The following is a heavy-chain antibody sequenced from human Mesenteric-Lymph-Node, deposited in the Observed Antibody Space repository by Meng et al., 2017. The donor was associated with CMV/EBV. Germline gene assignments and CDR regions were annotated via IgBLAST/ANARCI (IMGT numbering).Heavy chain of an antibody. CDR2: MNPNSGNT. CDR3: AGGKAGAVRSGEKWFDP. Sequence: ASVKVSCKASGYTFTSYDINWVRQATGQGLEWMGWMNPNSGNTGYAQKFQGRVTMTRNTSISTAYMELSSLRSEDTAVYYCAGGKAGAVRSGEKWFDPWGQGTLVTVSS. V-gene: IGHV1-8*01. J-gene: IGHJ5*02. CDR1: GYTFTSYD. D-gene: IGHD3-10*01.